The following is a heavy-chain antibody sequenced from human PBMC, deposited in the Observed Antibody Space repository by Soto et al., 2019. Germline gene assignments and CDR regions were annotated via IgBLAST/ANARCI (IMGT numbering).Heavy chain of an antibody. CDR3: ARLDGSSGWHNPSRDAFDI. CDR1: GYSFTSYW. V-gene: IGHV5-51*01. CDR2: IYPGDSDT. Sequence: PXEFLKISCKGAGYSFTSYWIGWVRQIPGKGLEWMGIIYPGDSDTRYSPPFQGQVTIPADQSISTAYLQWSSLKASDTAMYYCARLDGSSGWHNPSRDAFDIRGQGTMVTVSS. D-gene: IGHD6-19*01. J-gene: IGHJ3*02.